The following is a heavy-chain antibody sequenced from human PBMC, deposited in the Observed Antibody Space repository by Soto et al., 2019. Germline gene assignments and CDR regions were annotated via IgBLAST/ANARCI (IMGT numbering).Heavy chain of an antibody. CDR1: GFTFSSYA. J-gene: IGHJ4*02. CDR2: ISYDGSNK. D-gene: IGHD5-12*01. CDR3: ARVAVEMATIHVFDY. Sequence: QVQLLESGGGVVQPGRSLRLSCAASGFTFSSYAMHWVRQAPGKGLEWVAVISYDGSNKYYADSVKGRFTISRDNSTNTLYLQMNILRADDTAVYYCARVAVEMATIHVFDYWGQGTLVTVSS. V-gene: IGHV3-30-3*01.